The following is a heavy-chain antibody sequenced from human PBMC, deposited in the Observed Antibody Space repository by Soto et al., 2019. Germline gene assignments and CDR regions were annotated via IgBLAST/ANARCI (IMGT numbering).Heavy chain of an antibody. Sequence: LKISCKGSGYSFASHWVAWVRQMPEKGLEWIGTIYPGDSDTKYSSAFRGHVTISADTSVSTAYLQWRSLEATDSAIYYCARYSGSYWHYLDFWGQGTLVTVSS. CDR2: IYPGDSDT. V-gene: IGHV5-51*01. CDR1: GYSFASHW. J-gene: IGHJ4*02. CDR3: ARYSGSYWHYLDF. D-gene: IGHD1-26*01.